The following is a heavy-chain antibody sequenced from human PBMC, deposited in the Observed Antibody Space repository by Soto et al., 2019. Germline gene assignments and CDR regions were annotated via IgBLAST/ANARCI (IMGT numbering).Heavy chain of an antibody. D-gene: IGHD5-12*01. V-gene: IGHV3-21*01. CDR2: ISSSSSYI. J-gene: IGHJ4*02. Sequence: GGSLRLSCAASGFTFSNYAMSWVRQAPGRGLEWVSSISSSSSYIYYADSVKGRFTISRDNAKNSLYLQMNSLRAEDTAVYYCARTSLRFRGPYYFDYWGQGTLVTVSS. CDR1: GFTFSNYA. CDR3: ARTSLRFRGPYYFDY.